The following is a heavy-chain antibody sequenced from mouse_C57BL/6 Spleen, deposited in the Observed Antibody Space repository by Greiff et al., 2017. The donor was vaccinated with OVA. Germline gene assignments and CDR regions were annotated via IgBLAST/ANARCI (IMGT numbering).Heavy chain of an antibody. V-gene: IGHV1-59*01. CDR3: ARSRGGTDY. CDR1: GYTFTSYW. CDR2: IDPSDSYT. D-gene: IGHD3-1*01. J-gene: IGHJ2*01. Sequence: VQLQQSGAELVRPGTSVKLSCKASGYTFTSYWMHWVKQRPGQGLEWIGVIDPSDSYTNYNQKFKGKATLTVDTSSSTAYMQLSSLTSEDSAVYYCARSRGGTDYWGQGTTLTVSS.